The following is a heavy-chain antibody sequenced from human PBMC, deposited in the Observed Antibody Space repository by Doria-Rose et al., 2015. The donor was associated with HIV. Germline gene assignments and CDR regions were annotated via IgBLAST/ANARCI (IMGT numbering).Heavy chain of an antibody. J-gene: IGHJ4*02. CDR1: GDSISSGDSF. D-gene: IGHD3-10*01. Sequence: QVQLQESGPGLVRPSQTLSLTCTVLGDSISSGDSFWSWIRQPPGQGPEWIGYISSSGTTYYYPSLRGRLTISLDASKNQFSLNLNSVTAADTAVYYCARARNYGFPHFFDFWGQGTLVTVSS. CDR3: ARARNYGFPHFFDF. V-gene: IGHV4-30-4*01. CDR2: ISSSGTT.